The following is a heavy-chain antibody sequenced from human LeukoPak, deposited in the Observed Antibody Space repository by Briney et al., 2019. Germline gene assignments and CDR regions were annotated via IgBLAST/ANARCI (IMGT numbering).Heavy chain of an antibody. CDR2: ISYDGSNK. V-gene: IGHV3-30*19. D-gene: IGHD4-17*01. J-gene: IGHJ4*02. CDR1: GFTFSSYG. Sequence: PGGSLRLSCAASGFTFSSYGMHWVRQAPGKGLEWLAVISYDGSNKFYADSVKGRFTISRDNSKNTLYLQMNSLRAEDTAIYYCARANDYGDYGGYFDHWGQGTLVTVS. CDR3: ARANDYGDYGGYFDH.